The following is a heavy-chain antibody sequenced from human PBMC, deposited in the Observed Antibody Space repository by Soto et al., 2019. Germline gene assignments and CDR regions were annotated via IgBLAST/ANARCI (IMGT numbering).Heavy chain of an antibody. V-gene: IGHV4-31*03. CDR2: IYYRGST. J-gene: IGHJ6*02. Sequence: SETLSLTCTVSGGSISSGGYYWSWIRQHPGKGLEWIGYIYYRGSTYYNPSLKSRVTISVDTPKNQFSLKLSSVTAADTAVYYWARVFGFGGMDVWGQGTTVTVSS. CDR1: GGSISSGGYY. CDR3: ARVFGFGGMDV. D-gene: IGHD3-10*01.